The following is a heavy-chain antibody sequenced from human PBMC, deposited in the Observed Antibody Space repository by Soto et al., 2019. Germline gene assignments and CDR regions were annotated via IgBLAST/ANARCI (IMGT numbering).Heavy chain of an antibody. D-gene: IGHD6-13*01. J-gene: IGHJ4*02. CDR1: GGSFSGYY. V-gene: IGHV4-34*01. CDR3: AREGPYSSSWYHDY. CDR2: INHSGST. Sequence: QVQLQQWGAGLLKPSETLSLTCAVNGGSFSGYYWSWIRQPPGKGLEWIGEINHSGSTNYNPSLKSRVTISVDTSKNQFSLKLSSVTAADTAVYYCAREGPYSSSWYHDYWGQGTLVTVSS.